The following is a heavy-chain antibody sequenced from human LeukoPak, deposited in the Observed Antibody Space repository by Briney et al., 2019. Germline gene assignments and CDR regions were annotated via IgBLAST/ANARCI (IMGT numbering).Heavy chain of an antibody. CDR1: GFTFSSYG. CDR3: AKGSEEGGDLDAFDI. D-gene: IGHD2-21*01. Sequence: GGSLRLSCAASGFTFSSYGMHWVRQAPGKGLEWVAVISYDGSNKYYADSVKGRFTISRDNSKNTLYLQMNSLRAEDTAVYYCAKGSEEGGDLDAFDIWGQGTMVTVSS. V-gene: IGHV3-30*18. CDR2: ISYDGSNK. J-gene: IGHJ3*02.